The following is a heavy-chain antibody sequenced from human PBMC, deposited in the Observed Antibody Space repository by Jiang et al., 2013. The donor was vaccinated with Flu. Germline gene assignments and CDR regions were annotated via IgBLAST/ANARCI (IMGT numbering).Heavy chain of an antibody. V-gene: IGHV4-61*02. Sequence: AGKGLEWIGRIYTTGSTNYSPSLKSRVTISLDTSKNQFSLKLSSVTAADTAVYYCAREGYDSSGYRPRDWGQGTLVTVSS. CDR2: IYTTGST. J-gene: IGHJ4*02. CDR3: AREGYDSSGYRPRD. D-gene: IGHD3-22*01.